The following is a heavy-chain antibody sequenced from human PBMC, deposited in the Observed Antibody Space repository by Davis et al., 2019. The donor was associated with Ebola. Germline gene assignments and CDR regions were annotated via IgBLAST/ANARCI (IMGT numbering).Heavy chain of an antibody. CDR1: GFTFSSYG. V-gene: IGHV3-30*03. Sequence: PGGSLRPSCPASGFTFSSYGMHWVRQAPGKGLEWVAVISYDGSNKYYADSVKGRFTISRDNSKNTLYLQMNSLRAEDTAVYYCARGSFWTLYGMDVWGQGTTVTVSS. CDR3: ARGSFWTLYGMDV. CDR2: ISYDGSNK. J-gene: IGHJ6*02. D-gene: IGHD3/OR15-3a*01.